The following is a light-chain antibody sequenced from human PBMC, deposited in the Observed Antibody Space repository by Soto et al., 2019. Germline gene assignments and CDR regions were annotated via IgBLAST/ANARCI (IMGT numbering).Light chain of an antibody. CDR2: GAS. V-gene: IGKV3-20*01. J-gene: IGKJ1*01. Sequence: ELTQAPGTLSLSPGASATLSCRASQSVSIKLAWYQQKPGQAPRLLIYGASSRATDIPDRFSGSGSGTDLTITISRLQPDDFAVYYCQQYGASPQTFGQGTKVDNK. CDR3: QQYGASPQT. CDR1: QSVSIK.